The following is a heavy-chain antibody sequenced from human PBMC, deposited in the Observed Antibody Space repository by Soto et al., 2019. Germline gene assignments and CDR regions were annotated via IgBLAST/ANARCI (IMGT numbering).Heavy chain of an antibody. CDR2: ISYDGSNQ. Sequence: LRLSCAASGFTFNIYGMHWVRQAPDKGLEWVALISYDGSNQYYADSVKGRSTISRDNSKNTLFLQMNSLRADDTAVYYCAKDQASGQGSFDSWGQGTLVTVSS. CDR3: AKDQASGQGSFDS. CDR1: GFTFNIYG. J-gene: IGHJ4*02. V-gene: IGHV3-30*18.